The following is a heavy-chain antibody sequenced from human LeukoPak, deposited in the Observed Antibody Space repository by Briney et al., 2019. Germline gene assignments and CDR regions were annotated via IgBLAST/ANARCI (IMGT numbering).Heavy chain of an antibody. CDR1: GFTFSSYA. J-gene: IGHJ4*02. Sequence: PGASLRLSCAASGFTFSSYAMSWVRQAPGKGLEWVSGISGSGGNTYYADSVKGRFTISRDNPKNTLYLQMNSPRAEDTAVYYCANLYSSGWNGDENWGQGTLVSVSS. CDR3: ANLYSSGWNGDEN. CDR2: ISGSGGNT. D-gene: IGHD6-19*01. V-gene: IGHV3-23*01.